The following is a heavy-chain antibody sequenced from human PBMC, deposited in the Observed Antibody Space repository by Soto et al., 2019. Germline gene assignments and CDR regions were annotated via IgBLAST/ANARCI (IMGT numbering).Heavy chain of an antibody. CDR1: GFTFSSYA. V-gene: IGHV3-23*01. CDR2: ISGSGGST. J-gene: IGHJ6*02. D-gene: IGHD2-2*01. CDR3: AKEGRDIVVVPAASPFYYYYYGMDV. Sequence: PGGSLRLSCAASGFTFSSYAMSWVRQAPGKGLEWVSAISGSGGSTYYADSVKGRFTISRDNSKNTLYLQMNSLRAEDTAVYYCAKEGRDIVVVPAASPFYYYYYGMDVWGQGTTVTLSS.